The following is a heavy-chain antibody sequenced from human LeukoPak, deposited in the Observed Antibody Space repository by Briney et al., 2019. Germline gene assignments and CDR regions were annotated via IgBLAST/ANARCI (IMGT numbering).Heavy chain of an antibody. CDR1: GFTFSSYA. J-gene: IGHJ6*03. Sequence: GGSLRLSCAASGFTFSSYAMHWVRQAPGKGLEYVSAISSNGGITYYANSVKGRFTISRDNSKNTLYLQMGSLRAEDMAVYYCARDRSRYYMDVWGKGTTVTVSS. V-gene: IGHV3-64*01. D-gene: IGHD2-15*01. CDR2: ISSNGGIT. CDR3: ARDRSRYYMDV.